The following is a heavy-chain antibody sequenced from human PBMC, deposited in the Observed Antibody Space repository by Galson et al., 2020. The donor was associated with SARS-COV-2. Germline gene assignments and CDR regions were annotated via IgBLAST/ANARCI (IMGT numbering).Heavy chain of an antibody. D-gene: IGHD6-13*01. J-gene: IGHJ4*02. V-gene: IGHV4-59*01. Sequence: ETSETLSLTCTASGDTISTYHRGWIRQSPGKGLEWLGYIFYIGDTNYNPSLESRVTISIDTSKSQFSLRMTSMSAADTAVYYCARVRGGIAGVAWGFYFDDWGQGTLVTVSS. CDR1: GDTISTYH. CDR2: IFYIGDT. CDR3: ARVRGGIAGVAWGFYFDD.